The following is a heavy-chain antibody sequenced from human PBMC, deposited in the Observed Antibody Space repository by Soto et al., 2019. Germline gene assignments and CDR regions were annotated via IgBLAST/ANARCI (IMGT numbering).Heavy chain of an antibody. V-gene: IGHV3-74*01. D-gene: IGHD2-21*02. CDR2: INTDGSDT. J-gene: IGHJ4*02. CDR1: GFTFSNYW. CDR3: AKGRAVGTD. Sequence: VQLVESGGGLVQPGGSLRLSCAASGFTFSNYWMHWVRQAPGKGLVWLSRINTDGSDTFYADSVKGRFTISRDNPTKTLYLQMSSLRADDTAVYYCAKGRAVGTDWGQGTLVNVSS.